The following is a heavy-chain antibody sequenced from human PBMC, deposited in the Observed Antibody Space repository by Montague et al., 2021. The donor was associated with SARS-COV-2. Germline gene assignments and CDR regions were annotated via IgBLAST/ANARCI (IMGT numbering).Heavy chain of an antibody. V-gene: IGHV3-74*01. CDR3: ARGGFNHGFDV. CDR1: GFNFRSYY. Sequence: SLRLSCAASGFNFRSYYIHWVRQAPGSGLVWVSRIDNDGRATIYADSVKGRFTISRDNAKNTLFLQMNSLRADDTAVYYCARGGFNHGFDVWGQGTVVTVSS. J-gene: IGHJ3*01. CDR2: IDNDGRAT.